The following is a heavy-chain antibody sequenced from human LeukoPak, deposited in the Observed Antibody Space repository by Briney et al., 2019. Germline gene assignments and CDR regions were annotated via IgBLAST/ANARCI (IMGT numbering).Heavy chain of an antibody. V-gene: IGHV3-48*01. Sequence: GALRLSCAASGFTFSSYSMNWVRQAPGKGLEWVSYISSSSSTIYYADSVKGRFTISRDNAKNSLYLQMNRLRPEDAAVYYCAKAPVTTCRGAFCYPFDYWGLGTLVTVSS. CDR3: AKAPVTTCRGAFCYPFDY. J-gene: IGHJ4*02. D-gene: IGHD2-15*01. CDR2: ISSSSSTI. CDR1: GFTFSSYS.